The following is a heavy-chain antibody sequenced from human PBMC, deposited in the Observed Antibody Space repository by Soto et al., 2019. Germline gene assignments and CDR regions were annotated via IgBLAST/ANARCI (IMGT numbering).Heavy chain of an antibody. D-gene: IGHD3-10*01. Sequence: PSETLSLTCAVYGGSFSGYYWSWIRQPPGKGLEWVGEINHSGSTNYNPSLKSRVTISVDTSKNQFSLKLSSVTAADTAVYWGSRTDDYYYGMDVWGQGTTVT. CDR1: GGSFSGYY. J-gene: IGHJ6*02. CDR3: SRTDDYYYGMDV. V-gene: IGHV4-34*01. CDR2: INHSGST.